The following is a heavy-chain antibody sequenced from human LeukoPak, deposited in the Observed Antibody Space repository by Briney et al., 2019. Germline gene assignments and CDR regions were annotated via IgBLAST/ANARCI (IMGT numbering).Heavy chain of an antibody. J-gene: IGHJ4*02. V-gene: IGHV3-21*01. CDR1: AFTFSTHT. D-gene: IGHD6-13*01. CDR2: ISSSSYYI. Sequence: GGSLRLSCAASAFTFSTHTMNWFRQAPGEGLEWVSSISSSSYYIHYADSVKGRFTISRDNAKNSLFPQMNRLRAEDTAMYYCARVTGGSSWYGAADYWGQGTLVTVSS. CDR3: ARVTGGSSWYGAADY.